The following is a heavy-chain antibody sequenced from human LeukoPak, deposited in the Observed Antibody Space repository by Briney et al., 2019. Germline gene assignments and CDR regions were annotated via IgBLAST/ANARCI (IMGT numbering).Heavy chain of an antibody. CDR3: AGPIRYCSSTTCYPHAFDI. Sequence: GESLNISCKGSGYSFTSYWIGWVRQLPGKGLEWMGIIYPGDSDTRYSPSFQGQVTISADKSISTAYLQWSSLKASDTAMYYCAGPIRYCSSTTCYPHAFDIWGQGTMVTVSS. D-gene: IGHD2-2*01. V-gene: IGHV5-51*01. J-gene: IGHJ3*02. CDR1: GYSFTSYW. CDR2: IYPGDSDT.